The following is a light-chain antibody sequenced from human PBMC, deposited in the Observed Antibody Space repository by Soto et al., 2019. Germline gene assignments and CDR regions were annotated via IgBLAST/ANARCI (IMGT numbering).Light chain of an antibody. V-gene: IGKV3-20*01. CDR2: GAY. CDR1: QSVSSNY. J-gene: IGKJ2*01. Sequence: EIVLTQSPGTLSLSPGERATLSCRASQSVSSNYLAWYQQKPGQAPRLLIYGAYSRASGIPDRFSGSGSGTAFTLTISRLEPEDFAVYYCQQYCSSAMYTFGQGTKLEIK. CDR3: QQYCSSAMYT.